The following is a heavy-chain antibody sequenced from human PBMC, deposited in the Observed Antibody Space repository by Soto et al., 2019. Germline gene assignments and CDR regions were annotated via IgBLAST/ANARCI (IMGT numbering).Heavy chain of an antibody. Sequence: GASVKVSCKVSGYTLTELSMHWVRPAPLKGLEWMGGFDPEDGETIYAQKFQGRVTMTEDTYTDTGYMELSSLRSEDTAVYYCATEGLAFGGSGDLWGQGPTVTVSS. D-gene: IGHD3-3*02. CDR1: GYTLTELS. CDR3: ATEGLAFGGSGDL. J-gene: IGHJ6*02. CDR2: FDPEDGET. V-gene: IGHV1-24*01.